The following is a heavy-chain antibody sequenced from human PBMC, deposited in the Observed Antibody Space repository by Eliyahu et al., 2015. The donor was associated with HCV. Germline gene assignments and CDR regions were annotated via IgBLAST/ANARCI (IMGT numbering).Heavy chain of an antibody. D-gene: IGHD2-8*01. J-gene: IGHJ6*02. V-gene: IGHV4-4*02. CDR2: IXXSGST. Sequence: QVQLQESGPGLVKPSWTLSLTCAVSGGSISXSXWXSWVRXPPGKGLEWIGEIXXSGSTNYNPSLKSRVXISVDKSKNQFSLKLSSVTAADTAVYYCARGLMVYAMTATLGYYYYYYGMDVWGQGTTVTVSS. CDR3: ARGLMVYAMTATLGYYYYYYGMDV. CDR1: GGSISXSXW.